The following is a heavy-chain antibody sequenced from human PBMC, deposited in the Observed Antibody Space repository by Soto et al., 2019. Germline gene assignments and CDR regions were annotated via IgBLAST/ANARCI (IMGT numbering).Heavy chain of an antibody. Sequence: QVQLQESGPGLVKPSGTLSLTCVVSSGAISSNNWWRWVRQSPGKGLEWIGEISHDGTTNYNPSLKARDTTSVDTSKYQCSLRLTYVTAADTAVYYCAIGWKYHYGSGSFDFWGQGTLVIVSS. V-gene: IGHV4-4*02. D-gene: IGHD3-10*01. J-gene: IGHJ4*02. CDR2: ISHDGTT. CDR3: AIGWKYHYGSGSFDF. CDR1: SGAISSNNW.